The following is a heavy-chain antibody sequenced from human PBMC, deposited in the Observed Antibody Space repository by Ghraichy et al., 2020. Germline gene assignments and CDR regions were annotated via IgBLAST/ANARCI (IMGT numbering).Heavy chain of an antibody. V-gene: IGHV6-1*01. Sequence: SQTLSLTCAISGDSVSSNSAAWNWIRQSPSRGLEWLGRTYYRSKWYNDYAVSVKSRITINPDTSKNQFSLQLNSVTPEDTAVYYCARDKRYYYGSGAGYYFDYWGQGTLVTVSS. D-gene: IGHD3-10*01. CDR1: GDSVSSNSAA. J-gene: IGHJ4*02. CDR2: TYYRSKWYN. CDR3: ARDKRYYYGSGAGYYFDY.